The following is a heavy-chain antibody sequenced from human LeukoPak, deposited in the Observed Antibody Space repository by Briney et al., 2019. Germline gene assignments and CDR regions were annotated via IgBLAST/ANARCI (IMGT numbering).Heavy chain of an antibody. Sequence: SETLSLTCAVYGGSFSGYYWSWIRQPPGKGLEWIGEINHSGSTNYNPSLKSRVTISVDTSKNQLSLKLSSVTAADTAVYYCARGRSGYYRAPFDYWGQGTLVTVSS. J-gene: IGHJ4*02. D-gene: IGHD3-22*01. CDR2: INHSGST. CDR3: ARGRSGYYRAPFDY. V-gene: IGHV4-34*01. CDR1: GGSFSGYY.